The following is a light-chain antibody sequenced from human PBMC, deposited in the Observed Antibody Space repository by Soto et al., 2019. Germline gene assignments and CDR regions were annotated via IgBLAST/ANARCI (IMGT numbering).Light chain of an antibody. Sequence: EIVLTQSPATLSLSPGERATLSCRASQRVSSYLAWYQQKPGQAPRLLIYDASNRATGIPARFSGSGSGTDFTLTISSLEPEDFAVYYCQQSTWTFGQGTKVEIK. J-gene: IGKJ1*01. CDR3: QQSTWT. CDR1: QRVSSY. V-gene: IGKV3-11*01. CDR2: DAS.